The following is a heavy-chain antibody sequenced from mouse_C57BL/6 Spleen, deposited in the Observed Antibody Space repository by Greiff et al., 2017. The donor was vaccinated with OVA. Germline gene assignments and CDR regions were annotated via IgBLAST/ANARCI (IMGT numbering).Heavy chain of an antibody. Sequence: VKLQQPGAELVKPGASVKLSCKASGYTFTSYWLQWVKQRPGQGLEWIGEIDPSDSYTNYNQKFKGKATLTVDTSSSTAYMQLSSLTSEDSAVYYFASYYYGSSYAMDYWGQGTSVTVSS. CDR1: GYTFTSYW. V-gene: IGHV1-50*01. CDR3: ASYYYGSSYAMDY. J-gene: IGHJ4*01. CDR2: IDPSDSYT. D-gene: IGHD1-1*01.